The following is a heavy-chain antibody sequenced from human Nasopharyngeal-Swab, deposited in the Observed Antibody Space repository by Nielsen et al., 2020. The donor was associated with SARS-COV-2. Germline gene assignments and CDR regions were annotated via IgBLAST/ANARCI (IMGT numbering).Heavy chain of an antibody. J-gene: IGHJ3*02. CDR2: INPSGGST. CDR3: ARDYDFWSGYYTGGAFDI. Sequence: WVRQAPGQGLEWMGIINPSGGSTSYAQKFQGRVTMTRDTSTSTVYMELGSLRSEDTAVYYCARDYDFWSGYYTGGAFDIWGQGTMVTVSS. D-gene: IGHD3-3*01. V-gene: IGHV1-46*01.